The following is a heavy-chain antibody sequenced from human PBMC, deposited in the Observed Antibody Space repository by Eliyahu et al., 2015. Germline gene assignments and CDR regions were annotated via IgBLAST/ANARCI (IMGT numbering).Heavy chain of an antibody. CDR1: GFTFKNYD. CDR2: FFVLGGVA. D-gene: IGHD4-23*01. V-gene: IGHV3-23*01. J-gene: IGHJ6*03. CDR3: TRRSYQVSSPYYFYYMDV. Sequence: EVQLLESGGGLVKPGGSLRLSCAASGFTFKNYDMSWVRQAPGKGPGGGPNFFVLGGVALYGDSVKGRFTISRDNSKNMLYLQLNSLRVEDTAIYYCTRRSYQVSSPYYFYYMDVWGKGTTVNVSS.